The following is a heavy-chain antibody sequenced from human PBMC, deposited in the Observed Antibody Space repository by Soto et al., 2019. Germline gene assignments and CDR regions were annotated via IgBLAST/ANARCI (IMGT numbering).Heavy chain of an antibody. CDR3: ARGYYDSSGYLGAYYYYGMDV. CDR2: ISYDGSNK. V-gene: IGHV3-30-3*01. J-gene: IGHJ6*02. Sequence: GGSLRLSCAASGFTFSSYAMHWVRQAPGKGLEWVAVISYDGSNKYYADSVKGRFTISRDNSKNTLYLQMNSLRAEDTAVYYCARGYYDSSGYLGAYYYYGMDVWGQGTTVTVSS. D-gene: IGHD3-22*01. CDR1: GFTFSSYA.